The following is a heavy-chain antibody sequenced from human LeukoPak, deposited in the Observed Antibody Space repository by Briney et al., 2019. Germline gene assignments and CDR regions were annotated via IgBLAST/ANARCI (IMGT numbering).Heavy chain of an antibody. D-gene: IGHD3-16*01. CDR1: GGSFSGYY. J-gene: IGHJ6*03. V-gene: IGHV4-34*01. CDR2: INHSGST. Sequence: PSETLSLTCAVYGGSFSGYYWSWIRQPPGKGLEWIGEINHSGSTNYNPSPKSRVTISVDTSKNQFSLKLSSVTAADTAVYYCARVVRWAYYYYYYMDVWGKGTTVTVSS. CDR3: ARVVRWAYYYYYYMDV.